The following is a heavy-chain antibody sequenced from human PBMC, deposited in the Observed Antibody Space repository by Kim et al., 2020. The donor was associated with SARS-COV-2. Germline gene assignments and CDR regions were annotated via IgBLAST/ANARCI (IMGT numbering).Heavy chain of an antibody. CDR3: ARQAPDCSGGSCYWYYYYYGMDV. CDR1: GYSFTSYW. V-gene: IGHV5-10-1*01. D-gene: IGHD2-15*01. Sequence: GESLKISCKGSGYSFTSYWISWVRQMPGKGLEWMGRIDPSDSYTNYSPSFQGHVTISADKSISTAYLQWSSLKASDTAMYYCARQAPDCSGGSCYWYYYYYGMDVWGQGTTVPVSS. J-gene: IGHJ6*02. CDR2: IDPSDSYT.